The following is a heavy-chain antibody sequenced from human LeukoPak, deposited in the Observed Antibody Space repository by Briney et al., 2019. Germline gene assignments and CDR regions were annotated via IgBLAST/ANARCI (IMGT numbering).Heavy chain of an antibody. Sequence: SETLSLTCAVYGGSFSGYYWSWIRQPPGKGLEWIGEINHSGSTNYNPSLKSRVTMSVDTSKNQFSLKLSSVTAADTAVYYCASYIAAAGNYWGQGTLVTVSS. CDR2: INHSGST. CDR3: ASYIAAAGNY. D-gene: IGHD6-13*01. J-gene: IGHJ4*02. V-gene: IGHV4-34*01. CDR1: GGSFSGYY.